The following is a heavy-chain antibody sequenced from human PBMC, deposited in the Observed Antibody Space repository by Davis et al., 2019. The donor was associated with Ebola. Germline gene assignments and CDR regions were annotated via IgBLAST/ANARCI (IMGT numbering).Heavy chain of an antibody. J-gene: IGHJ4*02. CDR3: TSTLGALDY. D-gene: IGHD1-26*01. CDR2: IRSKANSYAT. V-gene: IGHV3-73*01. CDR1: GFTFSGSA. Sequence: GESLKISCAASGFTFSGSAMHWVRQPSGKGLEWVGRIRSKANSYATAYAASVKGRFTISRDDSKNTAYLQMNSLKTEDTAVYYCTSTLGALDYWGQGSLVTVSS.